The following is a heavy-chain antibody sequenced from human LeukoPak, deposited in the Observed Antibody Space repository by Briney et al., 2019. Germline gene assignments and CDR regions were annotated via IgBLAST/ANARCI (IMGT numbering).Heavy chain of an antibody. D-gene: IGHD3-16*02. V-gene: IGHV3-15*01. CDR2: IKSKTDGETT. J-gene: IGHJ6*03. Sequence: GGSLRLSSAASGFTFSNARMSWVRQGPGKGLEWVGRIKSKTDGETTEYAAPVKGRFTILRDDSKDTLYLQMNSLKAENTAVYYCTTVPRVYYDYVWGSYRSSYYYYYMDVWGKWTTVTVSS. CDR1: GFTFSNAR. CDR3: TTVPRVYYDYVWGSYRSSYYYYYMDV.